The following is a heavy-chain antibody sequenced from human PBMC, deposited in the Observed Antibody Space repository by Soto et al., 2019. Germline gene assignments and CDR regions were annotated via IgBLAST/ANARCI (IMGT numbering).Heavy chain of an antibody. CDR1: GGTLSDHG. Sequence: QVQLEQSGAEVKKPGSSVKISCKASGGTLSDHGVSWLRQAPGQGLEWVGGTIPVFNTANYAPKFQGRVTIAEDKSTNIAYMEVGSLRSDDTAFYYCARGVYGSGNYYTGPSAFDIWGQGTLVIVSS. V-gene: IGHV1-69*06. D-gene: IGHD3-10*01. CDR2: TIPVFNTA. J-gene: IGHJ3*02. CDR3: ARGVYGSGNYYTGPSAFDI.